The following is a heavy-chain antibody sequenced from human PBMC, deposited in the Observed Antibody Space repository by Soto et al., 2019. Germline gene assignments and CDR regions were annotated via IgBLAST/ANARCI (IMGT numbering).Heavy chain of an antibody. CDR2: IYYSGST. Sequence: SETLSLTCTVSGGSSSSGGYYWSWICQHPGKGLEWIGYIYYSGSTYYNPSLKSRVTISVDTSKNQFSLKLSSVTAADTAVYYCAGAVVVPAAIAPDLFDPWGQGTLVTVSS. V-gene: IGHV4-31*03. J-gene: IGHJ5*02. CDR1: GGSSSSGGYY. D-gene: IGHD2-2*02. CDR3: AGAVVVPAAIAPDLFDP.